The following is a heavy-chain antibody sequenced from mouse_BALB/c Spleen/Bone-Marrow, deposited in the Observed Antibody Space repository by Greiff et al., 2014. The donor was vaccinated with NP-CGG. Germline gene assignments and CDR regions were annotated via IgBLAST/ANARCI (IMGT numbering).Heavy chain of an antibody. Sequence: DVMLVESGGGLVQPGGSRKLSCAASGFTFSSFGMHWVRQAPEKGLEWVAYISSGSSTIYYADTVKGRFTISRDNPKNTLFLQMTSLRSEDTAMYYCARSPYGYDGRDNWGQGTSVTVSS. CDR3: ARSPYGYDGRDN. CDR2: ISSGSSTI. D-gene: IGHD2-2*01. J-gene: IGHJ4*01. CDR1: GFTFSSFG. V-gene: IGHV5-17*02.